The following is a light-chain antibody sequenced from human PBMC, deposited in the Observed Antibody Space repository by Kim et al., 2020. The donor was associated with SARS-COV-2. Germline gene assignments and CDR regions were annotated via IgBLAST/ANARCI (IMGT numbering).Light chain of an antibody. V-gene: IGLV3-25*02. CDR1: ALPKQY. Sequence: SYELTQPPSVSVSPGQTARITCSGDALPKQYAYWYQQKPGQAPVLVIYKDSERPSGIPERFSGSSSGTTVTLTISGVQAEEEADYYCQSADSSGTYYWVFGAGTQLTVL. J-gene: IGLJ3*02. CDR2: KDS. CDR3: QSADSSGTYYWV.